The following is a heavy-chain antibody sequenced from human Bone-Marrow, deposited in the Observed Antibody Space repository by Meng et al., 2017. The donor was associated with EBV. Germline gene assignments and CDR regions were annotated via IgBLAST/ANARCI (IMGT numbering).Heavy chain of an antibody. CDR3: ARLYRPESYHWYFDL. CDR2: IIPIFGTA. Sequence: QVRLVHSGAEGTKPGSPVKVSGKASGGTFSSYAISWVRQAPGQGLEWMGGIIPIFGTANYAQKFQGRVTITADKSTSTAYMELSSLRSEDTAVYYCARLYRPESYHWYFDLWGRGTLVTVSS. V-gene: IGHV1-69*06. J-gene: IGHJ2*01. CDR1: GGTFSSYA. D-gene: IGHD1-26*01.